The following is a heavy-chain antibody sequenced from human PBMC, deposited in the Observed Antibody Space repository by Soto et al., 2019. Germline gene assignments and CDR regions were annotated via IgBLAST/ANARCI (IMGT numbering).Heavy chain of an antibody. CDR3: ASLTIGSRSSTTPSQAQ. J-gene: IGHJ4*02. V-gene: IGHV3-30-3*01. CDR1: GFTFSSYA. CDR2: ISYDGSNK. Sequence: GGSLRLSCAASGFTFSSYAMHWVRQAPGKGLEWVAVISYDGSNKYYADSAKGRFTISRDNSKNTLYLQMNSLRAEDTAVYYCASLTIGSRSSTTPSQAQWGQGTLVTVSS. D-gene: IGHD2-2*01.